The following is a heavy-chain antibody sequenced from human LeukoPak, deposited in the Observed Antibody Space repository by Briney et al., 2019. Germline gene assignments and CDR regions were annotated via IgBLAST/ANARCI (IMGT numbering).Heavy chain of an antibody. CDR2: INAGNGNT. J-gene: IGHJ4*02. Sequence: ASVKVSCKASGYTFTSYAMHWVRQAPGQRLEWMGWINAGNGNTKYSQKFQGRVTITRDTSASTAYMELSSLRSEDTAVYYCARGERGSTGPFDYWGQGTLVTVSS. CDR3: ARGERGSTGPFDY. CDR1: GYTFTSYA. V-gene: IGHV1-3*01. D-gene: IGHD1-26*01.